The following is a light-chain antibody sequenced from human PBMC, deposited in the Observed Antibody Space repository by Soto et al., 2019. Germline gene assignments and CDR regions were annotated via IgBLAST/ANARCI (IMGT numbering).Light chain of an antibody. CDR3: VSYTPSSTYG. CDR2: DVA. V-gene: IGLV2-14*03. CDR1: SSDVGGSNF. J-gene: IGLJ1*01. Sequence: QSALTQPASVSDSPGQSINISCTGTSSDVGGSNFVSWYQQHPGKPPKLIIYDVANRPSGVSNRFSGSKSGSTASLIISRLQTEDEADYDCVSYTPSSTYGFGTDSKVTGL.